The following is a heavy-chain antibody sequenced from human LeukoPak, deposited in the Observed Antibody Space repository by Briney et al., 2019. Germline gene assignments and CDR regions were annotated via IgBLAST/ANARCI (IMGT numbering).Heavy chain of an antibody. CDR2: ISGDQT. D-gene: IGHD1-1*01. CDR1: GFTFSSYA. Sequence: GGSLRLSCAASGFTFSSYAMSWVRQPPGKGLDWVSAISGDQTYSANSVRGRFTISRDNSKNTLHPQMDSLRAEDTAVYYCAKLISNNWPVDYWGQGTLVTVSS. V-gene: IGHV3-23*01. J-gene: IGHJ4*02. CDR3: AKLISNNWPVDY.